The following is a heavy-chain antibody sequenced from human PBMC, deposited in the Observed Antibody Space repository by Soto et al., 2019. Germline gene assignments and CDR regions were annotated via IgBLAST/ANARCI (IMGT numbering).Heavy chain of an antibody. CDR1: GFTFSRYA. Sequence: EVPLLESGGGLVQPGGSLRLSCAASGFTFSRYAMSWVRQAPGKGLEWVSTLVGSGGSTYYADSVKGRFTISRDNSRNAMSLQMNGLSAEDTAVYYCAKGNVHSYDYDAFDIWGQGTRVTVSS. CDR3: AKGNVHSYDYDAFDI. J-gene: IGHJ3*02. D-gene: IGHD3-22*01. CDR2: LVGSGGST. V-gene: IGHV3-23*01.